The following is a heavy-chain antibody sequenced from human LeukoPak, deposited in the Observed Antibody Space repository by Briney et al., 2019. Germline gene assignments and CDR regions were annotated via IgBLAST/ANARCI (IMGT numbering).Heavy chain of an antibody. CDR2: IWYDGSNK. CDR3: ARAETLLLWFGEHLDY. D-gene: IGHD3-10*01. CDR1: GFTFSSYG. V-gene: IGHV3-33*01. Sequence: PGGSLRLSCAASGFTFSSYGMHWVRQAPGKGLEWVAVIWYDGSNKYYADSVKGRFTISRDNSKNTLYLQMNSLRAEDTAVYYCARAETLLLWFGEHLDYWGQGTLVTVSS. J-gene: IGHJ4*02.